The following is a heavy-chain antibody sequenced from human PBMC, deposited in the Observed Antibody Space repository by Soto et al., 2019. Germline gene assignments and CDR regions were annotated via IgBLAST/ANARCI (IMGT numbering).Heavy chain of an antibody. CDR3: ARGWAASGEMAEHFQY. V-gene: IGHV4-34*01. CDR1: GGSFSGYY. D-gene: IGHD6-13*01. CDR2: INHSGST. Sequence: QVQLQQWGAGLLKPSETLSLTCAVYGGSFSGYYWSWIRQPPGKGLEWIGEINHSGSTNYKPALKSRVTISVDTSKNQFSLKLRSVTAADTAVYYCARGWAASGEMAEHFQYWGQGTRVTVSS. J-gene: IGHJ1*01.